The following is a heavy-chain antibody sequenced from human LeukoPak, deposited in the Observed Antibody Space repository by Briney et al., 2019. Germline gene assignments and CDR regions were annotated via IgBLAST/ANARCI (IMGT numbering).Heavy chain of an antibody. Sequence: ASVKVSCKASGYTFTGYFIHWVRQAPGQGLEWMGWINPDSGDTKYAQEFQGRVTMTRDTSSSTAYMELSRLRSDETGVYYFAREEYSGGLSDFWGKGTLVTVSS. CDR1: GYTFTGYF. CDR2: INPDSGDT. CDR3: AREEYSGGLSDF. V-gene: IGHV1-2*02. J-gene: IGHJ4*02. D-gene: IGHD6-19*01.